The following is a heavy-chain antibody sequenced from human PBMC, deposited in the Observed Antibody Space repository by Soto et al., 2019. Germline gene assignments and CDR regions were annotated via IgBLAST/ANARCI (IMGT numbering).Heavy chain of an antibody. V-gene: IGHV1-2*02. Sequence: ASVKVSCKASGYTFTGYYMHWVRQAPGQGFEWMGRISPKSGGTNYAQKFEGRVTMTWDTSLKTAYMELSSLISEDAAVYYCARPPGYISDWYYFDLWGQGTLVTVSS. J-gene: IGHJ4*02. CDR3: ARPPGYISDWYYFDL. D-gene: IGHD3-9*01. CDR1: GYTFTGYY. CDR2: ISPKSGGT.